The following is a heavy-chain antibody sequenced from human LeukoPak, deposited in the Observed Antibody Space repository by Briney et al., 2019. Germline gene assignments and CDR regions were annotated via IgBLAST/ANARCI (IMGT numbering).Heavy chain of an antibody. Sequence: SETLSLTCAVYGGSFSGYYWSWIRQPPGKGLEWIGEINHSGSTNYNPSLKSRVTISVDTSKNQFSLKLSSVTAADTAVYYCASQRYCTNGVCYLWGQGTLVTVYS. CDR3: ASQRYCTNGVCYL. D-gene: IGHD2-8*01. V-gene: IGHV4-34*01. J-gene: IGHJ5*02. CDR2: INHSGST. CDR1: GGSFSGYY.